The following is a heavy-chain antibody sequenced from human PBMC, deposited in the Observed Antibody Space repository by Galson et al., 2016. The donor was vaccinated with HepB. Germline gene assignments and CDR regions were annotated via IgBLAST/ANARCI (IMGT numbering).Heavy chain of an antibody. CDR2: ISSSGSTI. CDR3: ARGWARSTYYYDNSGYDS. V-gene: IGHV3-48*03. J-gene: IGHJ4*02. Sequence: SLRLSCAASGFTFSSYEMNWVRQAPGEGLEWVSYISSSGSTIYYADSVKGRFTISRDNAKNSLYLQMNSLRAEDTGVYYCARGWARSTYYYDNSGYDSWGQGTLVIVSS. CDR1: GFTFSSYE. D-gene: IGHD3-22*01.